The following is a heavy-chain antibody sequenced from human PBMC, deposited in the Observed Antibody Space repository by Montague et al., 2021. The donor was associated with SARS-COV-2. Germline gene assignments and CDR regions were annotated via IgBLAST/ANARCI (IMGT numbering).Heavy chain of an antibody. CDR1: GGSISSSNYY. CDR3: ARHPSYSSGWYDWFDP. D-gene: IGHD6-19*01. Sequence: SETLSLTCTVSGGSISSSNYYWDWIRQPPGKGLEWIGSIYDSGGTYYNPSLKSRVTISIDTSKNQFSLKLRSVTAADTAVYYCARHPSYSSGWYDWFDPWGQRTLVNVSS. CDR2: IYDSGGT. V-gene: IGHV4-39*01. J-gene: IGHJ5*02.